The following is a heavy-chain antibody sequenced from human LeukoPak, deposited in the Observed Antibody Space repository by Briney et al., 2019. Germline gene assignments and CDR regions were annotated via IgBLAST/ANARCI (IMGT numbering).Heavy chain of an antibody. CDR3: AKDGLSGAFSYYYYYYMDV. CDR1: GFTFSSYG. V-gene: IGHV3-30*02. D-gene: IGHD3-3*02. Sequence: PGGPLRLSCAASGFTFSSYGMHWVRQAPGKGLEWVAFIRYDGSNKYYADSVKGRFTISRDNSKNTLYLQMNSLRPEDTAVYYCAKDGLSGAFSYYYYYYMDVWGKGTTVTISS. CDR2: IRYDGSNK. J-gene: IGHJ6*03.